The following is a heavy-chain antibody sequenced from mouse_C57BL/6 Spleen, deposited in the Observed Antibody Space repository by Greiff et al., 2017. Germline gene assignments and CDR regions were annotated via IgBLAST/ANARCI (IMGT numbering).Heavy chain of an antibody. Sequence: ESGPGLVKPSQSLSLTCSVTGYSITSGYYWNWIRQFPGNKLEWMGYISYDGSNNYNPSLKNRISITRDTSKNQFFLKLNSVTTEDTATYYCAISVAYYYGSSFAYWGQGTLVTVSA. D-gene: IGHD1-1*01. CDR3: AISVAYYYGSSFAY. J-gene: IGHJ3*01. CDR2: ISYDGSN. V-gene: IGHV3-6*01. CDR1: GYSITSGYY.